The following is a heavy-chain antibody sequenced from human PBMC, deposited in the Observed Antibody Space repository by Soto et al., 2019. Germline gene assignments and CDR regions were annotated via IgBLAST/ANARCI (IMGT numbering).Heavy chain of an antibody. Sequence: EVQLLESGGGWVQPGGSLRLSCAASGFTFSSYAMSWVRQAPGMGLEWVSVISGSGYATYYADSVKGRFTVSRDNSNNTVYLQMNSLRAEDTAVYYGAKEETVLVNYYYYYGMDVWGQGTTVTVSS. CDR2: ISGSGYAT. J-gene: IGHJ6*02. V-gene: IGHV3-23*01. CDR1: GFTFSSYA. CDR3: AKEETVLVNYYYYYGMDV. D-gene: IGHD4-17*01.